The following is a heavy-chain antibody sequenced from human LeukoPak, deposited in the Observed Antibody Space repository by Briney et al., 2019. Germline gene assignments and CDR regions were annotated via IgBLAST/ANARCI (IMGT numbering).Heavy chain of an antibody. CDR2: IYHSGST. CDR3: ARWDVVRGALDY. CDR1: GASINSSNW. Sequence: SETLSLTCAVSGASINSSNWWSWVRQSPGKGLEWIGEIYHSGSTNYNPSLKSRVTISVDTSKNQFSLKLSSVTAADTAVYYCARWDVVRGALDYWGQGTLVTVSS. V-gene: IGHV4-4*02. J-gene: IGHJ4*02. D-gene: IGHD3-10*01.